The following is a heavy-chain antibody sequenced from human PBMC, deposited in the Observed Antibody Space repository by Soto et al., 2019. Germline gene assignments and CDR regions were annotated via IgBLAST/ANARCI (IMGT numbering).Heavy chain of an antibody. J-gene: IGHJ6*02. CDR2: ISAYNGNT. CDR3: AVVYRCGSDCCLYCYDVMDV. Sequence: QVQLVQSGAEVKKPGASVKVSCKASGYTFTSYGISWVRQAPGQGLEWMGWISAYNGNTNYAQKLQGRVTMTTDTSTSTAYRGMRSLTSDDTAVYDCAVVYRCGSDCCLYCYDVMDVWGQGTTVTVSS. D-gene: IGHD2-21*02. CDR1: GYTFTSYG. V-gene: IGHV1-18*01.